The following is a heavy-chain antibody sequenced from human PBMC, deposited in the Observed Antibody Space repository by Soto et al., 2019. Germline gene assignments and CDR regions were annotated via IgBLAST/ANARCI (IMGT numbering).Heavy chain of an antibody. V-gene: IGHV4-38-2*01. CDR1: TKPINSGYY. Sequence: PSETLSLTCAVSTKPINSGYYCGWLRQPPGKGLEWIGGVFHSGTSYYNPSLKSRVTISLDTSKNQFSLRLSSVTATDTAVYYCARGAEDYGRHPFYFDSWGQGTLVTVSS. CDR2: VFHSGTS. D-gene: IGHD4-17*01. CDR3: ARGAEDYGRHPFYFDS. J-gene: IGHJ4*02.